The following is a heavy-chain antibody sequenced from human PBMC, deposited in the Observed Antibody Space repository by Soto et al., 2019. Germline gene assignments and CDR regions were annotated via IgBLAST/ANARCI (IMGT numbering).Heavy chain of an antibody. CDR3: AKDAVPFNGQWDWFDS. CDR2: MGGGGSDT. J-gene: IGHJ5*01. D-gene: IGHD6-19*01. CDR1: GFIFSDYA. V-gene: IGHV3-23*01. Sequence: DVQLLESGGGLVQPGGSLRLSCAASGFIFSDYAMTGVRQAPGKGLEGVSGMGGGGSDTYYVDSVKGRFTISRDNSKNTLYLQMNSLRGEDTALYYCAKDAVPFNGQWDWFDSWGQGTLVTVSS.